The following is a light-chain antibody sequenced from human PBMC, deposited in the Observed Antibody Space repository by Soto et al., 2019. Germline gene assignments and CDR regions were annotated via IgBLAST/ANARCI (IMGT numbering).Light chain of an antibody. Sequence: QSVLTQPPSASGSPGQSVTISCTGTSSDVGGYNFVSWYQQHPGKAPKLIIYEVTKRPSGVPDRFSGSKSGKTASLAITGLQTGDEGHYSCGAWDSSLNVYLFGGGTKVTVL. CDR3: GAWDSSLNVYL. J-gene: IGLJ1*01. CDR1: SSDVGGYNF. V-gene: IGLV2-8*01. CDR2: EVT.